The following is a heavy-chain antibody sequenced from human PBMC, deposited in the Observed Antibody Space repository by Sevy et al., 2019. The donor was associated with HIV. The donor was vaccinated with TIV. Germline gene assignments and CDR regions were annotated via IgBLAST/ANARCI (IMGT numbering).Heavy chain of an antibody. J-gene: IGHJ4*02. D-gene: IGHD3-10*01. Sequence: SETLSLTCTVSGASISSSYWNWIRQPPGKGLEYIGYKHYTGGTKYNPALKSRVTISMETSKNLFSLKLSSVTAADTAMYYCARDLDGSGRWLESWGQGTLVTVSS. CDR2: KHYTGGT. V-gene: IGHV4-59*01. CDR3: ARDLDGSGRWLES. CDR1: GASISSSY.